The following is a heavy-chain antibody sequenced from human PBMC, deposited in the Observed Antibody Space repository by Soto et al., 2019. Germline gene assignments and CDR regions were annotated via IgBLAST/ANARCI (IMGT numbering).Heavy chain of an antibody. Sequence: SETLSLTCAVSGDSISSTFWWTWVRQPPGKGLEWIGEVYHSGSTRYNPSLKSRVTISVDTSKNQFSLKLSSVTAADTAVYYCARTLFGWGIWFDPWAREPWSPSPQ. D-gene: IGHD3-10*02. V-gene: IGHV4-4*02. CDR1: GDSISSTFW. CDR2: VYHSGST. CDR3: ARTLFGWGIWFDP. J-gene: IGHJ5*02.